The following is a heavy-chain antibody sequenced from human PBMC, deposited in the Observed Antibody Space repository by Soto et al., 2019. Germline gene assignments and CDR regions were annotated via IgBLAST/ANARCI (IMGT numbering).Heavy chain of an antibody. D-gene: IGHD3-10*01. CDR3: ARDLGEEVIPHSREHYYGMDA. CDR2: IIPIFGTA. Sequence: GASVKVSCKASGGTFSSYAISWVRQAPGQGLEWMGGIIPIFGTANYAQKFQGRVTITADESTSTAYMELSSLRSEDTAVYYCARDLGEEVIPHSREHYYGMDAWGQGTTVTVSS. CDR1: GGTFSSYA. V-gene: IGHV1-69*13. J-gene: IGHJ6*02.